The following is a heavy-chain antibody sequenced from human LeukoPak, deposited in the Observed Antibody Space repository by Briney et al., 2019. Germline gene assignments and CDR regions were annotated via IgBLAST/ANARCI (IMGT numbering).Heavy chain of an antibody. V-gene: IGHV3-30*01. D-gene: IGHD3-10*01. CDR1: GFTFSNYA. J-gene: IGHJ4*02. CDR2: ISNVETNT. Sequence: GRSLRLSCAASGFTFSNYAMHWVRQAPGKGLEWVAVISNVETNTYYADSVKGRFTISRDNSKNTLYLQLNSLRAEDTSVYCCARDSTYYYASGSSGPHYFDSWGQGTLVTVSS. CDR3: ARDSTYYYASGSSGPHYFDS.